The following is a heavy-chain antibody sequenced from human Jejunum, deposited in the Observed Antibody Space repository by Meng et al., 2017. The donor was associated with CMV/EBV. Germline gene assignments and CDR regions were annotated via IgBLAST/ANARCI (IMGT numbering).Heavy chain of an antibody. Sequence: AVSGLDFSSYSMNWVRQAPGKGLEWVSSISSSSTYIYYADSVKGRFTISRDNSKNSLYLHMSSLRADDTAFYYCATIGGLQAFDFWGQGTMVTVSS. V-gene: IGHV3-21*04. CDR2: ISSSSTYI. CDR1: GLDFSSYS. D-gene: IGHD1-14*01. J-gene: IGHJ3*01. CDR3: ATIGGLQAFDF.